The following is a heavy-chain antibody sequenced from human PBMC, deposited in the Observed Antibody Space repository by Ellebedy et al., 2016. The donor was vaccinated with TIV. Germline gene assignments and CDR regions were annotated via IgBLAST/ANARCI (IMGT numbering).Heavy chain of an antibody. J-gene: IGHJ6*03. D-gene: IGHD3-10*01. CDR1: GGSISSYY. CDR3: ARSYTGASGRFYYFYMDV. Sequence: SETLSLTCTVSGGSISSYYWSWIRQPPGKGLEWIGYIYYSGSTNYNPSLKSRVTISLDPSKNHFSLKLSSVTAADTAVYYCARSYTGASGRFYYFYMDVWGKGTTVTVSS. V-gene: IGHV4-59*08. CDR2: IYYSGST.